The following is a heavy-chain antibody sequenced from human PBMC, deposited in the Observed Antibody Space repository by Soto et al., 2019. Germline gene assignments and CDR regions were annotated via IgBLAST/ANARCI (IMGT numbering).Heavy chain of an antibody. V-gene: IGHV1-58*01. Sequence: SVKISCKASGFTFTSSAVQWVRQARGQRLEWIGWIVVGSGNTNYAQKFQERVTITRDMSTSTAYMELSSLRSEDTAVYYCAPNLEWPLGFDYWGQGTLVTVSS. J-gene: IGHJ4*02. CDR3: APNLEWPLGFDY. D-gene: IGHD3-3*01. CDR1: GFTFTSSA. CDR2: IVVGSGNT.